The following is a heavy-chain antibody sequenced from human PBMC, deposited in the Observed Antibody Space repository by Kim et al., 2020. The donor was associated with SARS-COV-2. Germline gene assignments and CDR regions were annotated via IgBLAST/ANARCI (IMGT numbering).Heavy chain of an antibody. CDR3: ARDMNPTVYDY. D-gene: IGHD4-4*01. J-gene: IGHJ4*02. V-gene: IGHV1-3*01. CDR1: GDTFKSYP. Sequence: ASVKVSCKASGDTFKSYPIQWLRQAPGQRLEWMGWINAAHDKTQYSQKFQGRVTITRDTSANTAYMDLRSLTSEDTAVYYCARDMNPTVYDYWGQGTLVTVSS. CDR2: INAAHDKT.